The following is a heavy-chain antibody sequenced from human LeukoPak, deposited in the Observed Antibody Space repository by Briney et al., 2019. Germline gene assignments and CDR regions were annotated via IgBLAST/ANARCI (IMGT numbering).Heavy chain of an antibody. J-gene: IGHJ3*02. V-gene: IGHV4-59*01. CDR3: ARYLRGCSGGTCYTNDAFDI. CDR2: IYYSGST. Sequence: SETLSLTCTVSGGSISSYYWSWIRQPPGKGLEWIGYIYYSGSTNYNPSLKSRVTISVDTSKNQFSLKLSSVTAADTAVYYCARYLRGCSGGTCYTNDAFDIWGQGTVVTVSS. D-gene: IGHD2-15*01. CDR1: GGSISSYY.